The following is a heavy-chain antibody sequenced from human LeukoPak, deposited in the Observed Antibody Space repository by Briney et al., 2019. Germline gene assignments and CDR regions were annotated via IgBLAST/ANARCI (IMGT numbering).Heavy chain of an antibody. CDR1: GYTFTSYG. D-gene: IGHD2-15*01. V-gene: IGHV1-18*01. J-gene: IGHJ4*02. Sequence: EASVKVSCKASGYTFTSYGITWVRQAPGQGLEWVGWISAYNGDTNYAQKLQGRVTMTTDTSTSTAYMELRSLRSDDTAVYYCARPSGLSEYCSVGSCYPFDYWGQGTLVTVSS. CDR3: ARPSGLSEYCSVGSCYPFDY. CDR2: ISAYNGDT.